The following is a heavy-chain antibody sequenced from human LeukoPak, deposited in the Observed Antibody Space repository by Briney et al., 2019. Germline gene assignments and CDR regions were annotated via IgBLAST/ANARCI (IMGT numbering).Heavy chain of an antibody. CDR3: ARDSVDTAMGFDY. V-gene: IGHV1-46*01. CDR1: GYTFTSYY. J-gene: IGHJ4*02. D-gene: IGHD5-18*01. CDR2: INPSGGST. Sequence: ASVKVSCKASGYTFTSYYMHWVRQAPGQGLEWMGIINPSGGSTSYAQKFQGRVTMTRDTSTSTGYMELSSLRSEDTAVYYCARDSVDTAMGFDYGGQGPLATVS.